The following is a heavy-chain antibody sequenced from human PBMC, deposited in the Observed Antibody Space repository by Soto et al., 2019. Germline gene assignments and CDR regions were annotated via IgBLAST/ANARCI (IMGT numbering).Heavy chain of an antibody. J-gene: IGHJ3*01. Sequence: GGSLRLSCAASGFTFSSYTLHWVRQAPGKXLEWVALISYDGSNKYYADSVKGRFTISRDNSKNTLYLQMNSLRPEDTALFYCARGPYDFWSGYIADAFDVWGQGSMVTV. CDR2: ISYDGSNK. V-gene: IGHV3-30-3*01. CDR1: GFTFSSYT. D-gene: IGHD3-3*01. CDR3: ARGPYDFWSGYIADAFDV.